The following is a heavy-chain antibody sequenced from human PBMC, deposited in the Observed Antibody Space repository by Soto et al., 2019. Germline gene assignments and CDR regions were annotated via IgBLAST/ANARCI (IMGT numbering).Heavy chain of an antibody. J-gene: IGHJ4*02. D-gene: IGHD5-12*01. Sequence: QVQLQESGPGLVKPSQTLSLTCTVSGGSISSGGYYWSWIRQHPGKGLEWIGYIYYSGSTYYNPSLKSRVTISVATSKNQFSLKLSSVTAADTAVYYCARDAAGGYDRRGFDYWGQGTLVTVSS. V-gene: IGHV4-31*03. CDR2: IYYSGST. CDR1: GGSISSGGYY. CDR3: ARDAAGGYDRRGFDY.